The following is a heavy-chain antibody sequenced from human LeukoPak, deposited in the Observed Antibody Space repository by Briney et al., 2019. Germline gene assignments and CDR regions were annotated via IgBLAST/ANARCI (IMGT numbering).Heavy chain of an antibody. J-gene: IGHJ5*02. V-gene: IGHV3-21*01. CDR2: ISSSSYYM. Sequence: GGSLRLSCAASGFTFSSYNMNWVRQAPGKGLEWVSSISSSSYYMYYADSVKGRFTISRDNAKNSLYLQMNSLRAEDTAVYYCAREIRWPNWFDPWGQGTLVTVSS. D-gene: IGHD4-23*01. CDR1: GFTFSSYN. CDR3: AREIRWPNWFDP.